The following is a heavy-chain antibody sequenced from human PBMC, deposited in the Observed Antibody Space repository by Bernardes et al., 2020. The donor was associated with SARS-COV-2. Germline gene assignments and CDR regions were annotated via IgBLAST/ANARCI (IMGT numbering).Heavy chain of an antibody. D-gene: IGHD2-15*01. Sequence: GGSLRLSCAASGFTFSSYEMNWVRQAPGKGLEWVSYISSSGSTIYYADSVKGRFTISRDNAKNSLYLQMNSLRAEDTAVYYCAREGVAATSTWGQGTLVTVSS. CDR1: GFTFSSYE. CDR3: AREGVAATST. CDR2: ISSSGSTI. J-gene: IGHJ5*02. V-gene: IGHV3-48*03.